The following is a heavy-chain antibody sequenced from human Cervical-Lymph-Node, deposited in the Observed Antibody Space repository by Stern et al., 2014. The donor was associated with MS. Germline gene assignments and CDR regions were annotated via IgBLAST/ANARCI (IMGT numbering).Heavy chain of an antibody. Sequence: QVQLQQWGTGLLRPSETLSLTCAVSGGSFSGYYWTWIRQPPGKGLEWIGEINHSGSSSYNPSLKIRITISVDMSKRQFSLKLSTVTAADTAVYYCARGGIFDPWGQGTLVTVSS. V-gene: IGHV4-34*01. J-gene: IGHJ5*02. CDR1: GGSFSGYY. D-gene: IGHD2-15*01. CDR2: INHSGSS. CDR3: ARGGIFDP.